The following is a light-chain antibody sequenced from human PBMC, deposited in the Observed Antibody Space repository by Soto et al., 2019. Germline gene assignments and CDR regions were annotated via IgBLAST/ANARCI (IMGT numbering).Light chain of an antibody. CDR2: EVS. CDR1: SSDVGGYNY. V-gene: IGLV2-8*01. CDR3: SSYAGSNNPYV. J-gene: IGLJ1*01. Sequence: QPVLTQPPSASGSPGHSVTITCTGTSSDVGGYNYVSWYQQHPGKAPKLMIYEVSKRPSGVPDRFSGSKSGNTASLTVSGLQAEDEADYYCSSYAGSNNPYVFGTGTKVTVL.